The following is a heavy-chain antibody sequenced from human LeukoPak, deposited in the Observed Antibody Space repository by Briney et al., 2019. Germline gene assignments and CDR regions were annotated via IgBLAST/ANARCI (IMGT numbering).Heavy chain of an antibody. J-gene: IGHJ6*02. Sequence: PSQTLSLTCTVSGGSISSGDYYWSWIRQPPGKGLEWIGYIYYSGSTYYNPSLKSRVTISVDTSKNQFSLKLSSVTAADTAVYYCARDSRLRFLYYYYGMDVWGQGTTVTVSS. CDR1: GGSISSGDYY. V-gene: IGHV4-30-4*01. CDR2: IYYSGST. CDR3: ARDSRLRFLYYYYGMDV. D-gene: IGHD3-16*01.